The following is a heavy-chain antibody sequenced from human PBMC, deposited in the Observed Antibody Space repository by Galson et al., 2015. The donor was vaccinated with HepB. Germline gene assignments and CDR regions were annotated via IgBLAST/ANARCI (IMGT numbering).Heavy chain of an antibody. Sequence: SLRLSCAASGFTFSSYGMHWVRQAPGKGLEWVAVIWYDGSNKYYADSVKGRFTISRDNSKNTLYLQMNSLRAEDTAVYYCASILGVGATHDWDAFDIWGQGTMVTVSS. V-gene: IGHV3-33*08. CDR2: IWYDGSNK. D-gene: IGHD1-26*01. J-gene: IGHJ3*02. CDR1: GFTFSSYG. CDR3: ASILGVGATHDWDAFDI.